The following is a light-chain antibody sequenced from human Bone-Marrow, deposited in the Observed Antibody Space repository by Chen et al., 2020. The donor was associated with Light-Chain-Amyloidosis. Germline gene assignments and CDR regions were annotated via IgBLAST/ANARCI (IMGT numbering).Light chain of an antibody. CDR2: EDD. CDR3: QSYQGSRQGV. V-gene: IGLV6-57*01. J-gene: IGLJ3*02. CDR1: SGSSATNY. Sequence: NFMLTQPHSVSESPGKTGIISCTRSSGSSATNYVQWYQQRRGSSPTTVIYEDDQRPSGVPDRVSGSIDRSSDSASLTMSGLKTEDEADYYCQSYQGSRQGVCGGVTKLTVL.